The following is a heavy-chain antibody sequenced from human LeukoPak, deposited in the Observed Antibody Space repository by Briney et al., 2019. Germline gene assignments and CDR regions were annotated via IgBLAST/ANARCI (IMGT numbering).Heavy chain of an antibody. V-gene: IGHV4-59*08. J-gene: IGHJ6*02. CDR2: IYYSGST. CDR1: GGSISSYY. CDR3: ARLWFRDQTKIYYYGMDV. Sequence: TSETLSLTCTVSGGSISSYYWSWIRQPPGKGLEWIGYIYYSGSTNYNPSLKSRVTISVDTSKNQFSLKLSSVTAADTAVYYCARLWFRDQTKIYYYGMDVWGQGTTVTVSS. D-gene: IGHD3-10*01.